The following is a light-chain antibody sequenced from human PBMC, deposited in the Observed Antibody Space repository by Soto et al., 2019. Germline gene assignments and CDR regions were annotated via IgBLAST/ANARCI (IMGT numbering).Light chain of an antibody. J-gene: IGLJ1*01. V-gene: IGLV2-23*01. CDR2: EGN. CDR3: CSYAGDTTYV. CDR1: SSDVGSNNL. Sequence: QSALTQPASVSGSPGQSITISCTGTSSDVGSNNLVSWYQQHPGEVPKLMIYEGNKRPSGVSIRFSGSRSGNTASLTISGLQTEDEADYYCCSYAGDTTYVFGTGTKLTVL.